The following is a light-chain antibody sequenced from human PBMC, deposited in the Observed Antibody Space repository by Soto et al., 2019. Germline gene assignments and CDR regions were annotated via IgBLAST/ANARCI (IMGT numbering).Light chain of an antibody. CDR1: QSVTYN. CDR2: GAF. J-gene: IGKJ4*02. V-gene: IGKV3-15*01. Sequence: EIVMTQYPATLSVSPGETATLSCRASQSVTYNLAWYQQKPGQGPRRLIYGAFTRATGIPARFSGSGSGTEFTLTISSLQSEDFAVYYCQQYKNWPPLTFGGGTKVEIK. CDR3: QQYKNWPPLT.